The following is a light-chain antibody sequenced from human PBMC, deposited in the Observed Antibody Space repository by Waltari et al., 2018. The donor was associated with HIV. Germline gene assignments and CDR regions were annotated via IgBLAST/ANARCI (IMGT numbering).Light chain of an antibody. V-gene: IGLV1-36*01. CDR2: YDV. CDR1: SSNIGNNA. J-gene: IGLJ1*01. Sequence: QSVLTQPPSVSEAPRQRVTISCSGSSSNIGNNAVNWYQQVPGKAPKLLIYYDVLLPSGVSDRFSGSKSGTSASLAISGLQSEDEADYYCAAWDDNLNGYVFGTGTKVTVL. CDR3: AAWDDNLNGYV.